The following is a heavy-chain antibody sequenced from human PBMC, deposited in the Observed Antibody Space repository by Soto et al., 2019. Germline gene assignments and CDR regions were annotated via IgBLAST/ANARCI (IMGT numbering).Heavy chain of an antibody. D-gene: IGHD5-18*01. CDR2: IYYSGST. CDR1: VGSISRGDYY. CDR3: ARWIQLWSPIGRHYRYGAV. V-gene: IGHV4-30-4*01. J-gene: IGHJ6*02. Sequence: PSEPLSLTGTVSVGSISRGDYYWSWIRQPPGKGLEWIGYIYYSGSTYYNPSLKSRVTISVDTSKNQFSLKLSSVTAADTAVYYCARWIQLWSPIGRHYRYGAVWGQGTTVT.